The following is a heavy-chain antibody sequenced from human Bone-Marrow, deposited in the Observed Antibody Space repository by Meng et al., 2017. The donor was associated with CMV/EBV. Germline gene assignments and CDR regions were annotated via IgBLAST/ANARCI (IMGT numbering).Heavy chain of an antibody. Sequence: ASVKVSCKASGYTFTGYYMHWVRQAPGQGLEWMGWINPNSGGTNYAQKFQGRATMTRDTSISTAYMELSRLRSDDTAVYYCARGVALLWFGELLEAFDYWGQGTLVTVSS. CDR1: GYTFTGYY. V-gene: IGHV1-2*02. CDR2: INPNSGGT. J-gene: IGHJ4*02. D-gene: IGHD3-10*01. CDR3: ARGVALLWFGELLEAFDY.